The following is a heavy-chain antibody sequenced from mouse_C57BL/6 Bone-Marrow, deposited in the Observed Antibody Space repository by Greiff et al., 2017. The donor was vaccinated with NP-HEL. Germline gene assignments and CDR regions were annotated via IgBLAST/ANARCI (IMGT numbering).Heavy chain of an antibody. CDR1: GYTFTSYW. CDR2: IHPNSGST. V-gene: IGHV1-64*01. CDR3: ARYYYGSSLAWFAY. D-gene: IGHD1-1*01. Sequence: QVQLQQPGAELVKPGASVKLSCKASGYTFTSYWMHWVKQRPGQGLEWIGMIHPNSGSTNYNEKFKSKATLTVDKSSSTASMQLSSLTSEDSAVYYCARYYYGSSLAWFAYWGQGTLVTVSA. J-gene: IGHJ3*01.